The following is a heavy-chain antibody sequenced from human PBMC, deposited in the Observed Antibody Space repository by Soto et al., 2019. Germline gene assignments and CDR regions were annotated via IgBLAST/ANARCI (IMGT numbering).Heavy chain of an antibody. Sequence: ASVKVSCKASGYTFTSYDINWVRQATGQGLEWMGWMNPNSGNTGYAQKFQGRVTMTRNTSISTAYMELSSLRSEDTAVYYCARGIAGRYYYYSYYTDVWGKGTTVTVSS. CDR1: GYTFTSYD. J-gene: IGHJ6*03. CDR2: MNPNSGNT. V-gene: IGHV1-8*01. D-gene: IGHD6-13*01. CDR3: ARGIAGRYYYYSYYTDV.